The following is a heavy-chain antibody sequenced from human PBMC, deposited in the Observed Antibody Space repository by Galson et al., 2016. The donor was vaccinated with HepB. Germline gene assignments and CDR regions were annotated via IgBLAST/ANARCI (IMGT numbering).Heavy chain of an antibody. D-gene: IGHD2-15*01. J-gene: IGHJ6*02. V-gene: IGHV3-23*01. CDR3: AKPQGYCYGARCDCQYGLDV. CDR1: GFTFRTYA. CDR2: ITDSGGSA. Sequence: SLRLSCAASGFTFRTYAMTWVRQAPGKGLEWVSTITDSGGSADFGDSVKGRFTISRDNSRNTLYLQMNTLRADDTAVYFCAKPQGYCYGARCDCQYGLDVWGQGTTVTVSS.